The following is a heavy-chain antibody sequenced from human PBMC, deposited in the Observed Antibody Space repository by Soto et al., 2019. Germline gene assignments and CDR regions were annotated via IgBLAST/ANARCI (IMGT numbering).Heavy chain of an antibody. D-gene: IGHD6-19*01. CDR1: GFALSSYW. CDR2: IQSDGSST. V-gene: IGHV3-74*01. Sequence: EVQLVESGGGSVQPGGSLRLSCAVSGFALSSYWMHWVRQAPGKGLVWVSRIQSDGSSTNYADSVKGRFTIPRDNAKNTLYLQMDSLRVEDTAMYYCAREKAVAGTTFDYWGQGTLVTVSS. CDR3: AREKAVAGTTFDY. J-gene: IGHJ4*02.